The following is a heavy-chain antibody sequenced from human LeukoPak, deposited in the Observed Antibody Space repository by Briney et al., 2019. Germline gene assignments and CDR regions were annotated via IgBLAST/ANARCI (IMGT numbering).Heavy chain of an antibody. CDR2: IYYSGST. CDR3: ARLTASGYYYY. CDR1: GGSISSYY. J-gene: IGHJ4*02. Sequence: KPSETLSPTCTVSGGSISSYYWSWIRQPPGKGLEWIGYIYYSGSTNYNPSLRSRVTISVDTSKNQFSLKLSSVTAADTAVYYCARLTASGYYYYWGQGTLVTVSS. V-gene: IGHV4-59*12. D-gene: IGHD3-22*01.